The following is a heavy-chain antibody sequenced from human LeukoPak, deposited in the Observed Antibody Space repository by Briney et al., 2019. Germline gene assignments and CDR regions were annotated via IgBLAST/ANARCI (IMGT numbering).Heavy chain of an antibody. CDR3: ARVRIHSSSWYEGVGFFDY. CDR1: GGTFSSYA. D-gene: IGHD6-13*01. V-gene: IGHV1-69*05. Sequence: GSSVKVSCKASGGTFSSYAISWVRQAPGQGLEWMGRIIPIFGTANYAQKFQGRVTITTDESTSTAYMELSSLRSEDTAVYYCARVRIHSSSWYEGVGFFDYWGQGTLVTVSS. J-gene: IGHJ4*02. CDR2: IIPIFGTA.